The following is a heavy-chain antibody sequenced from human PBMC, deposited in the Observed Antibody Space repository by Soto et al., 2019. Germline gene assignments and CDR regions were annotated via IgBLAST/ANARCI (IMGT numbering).Heavy chain of an antibody. CDR1: GGSFSNYY. D-gene: IGHD3-10*01. V-gene: IGHV4-34*01. J-gene: IGHJ4*02. Sequence: KPSETLSLTCAVYGGSFSNYYWSWIRQPPGKGLEWIGEINHSGSTNYNPSLKSRVTISVDTSKNQFSLKLSSVTAADTAVYYCARGPPAGSEDSGDYWGQGTLVTVSS. CDR3: ARGPPAGSEDSGDY. CDR2: INHSGST.